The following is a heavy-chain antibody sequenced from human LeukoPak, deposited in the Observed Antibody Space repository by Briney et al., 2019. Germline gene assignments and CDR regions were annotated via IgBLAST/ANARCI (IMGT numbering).Heavy chain of an antibody. CDR1: GGSISSYY. J-gene: IGHJ5*02. D-gene: IGHD3-3*01. Sequence: PSETLSLTCTVSGGSISSYYWSWIRQPAGKGLEWIGRIYTSGSTNYNPSLKSRVTMSVDTSKNQFSLQLTSVTAADTAVYYCARVTGPYDFWSGFDPWGQGTLVTVSS. CDR2: IYTSGST. V-gene: IGHV4-4*07. CDR3: ARVTGPYDFWSGFDP.